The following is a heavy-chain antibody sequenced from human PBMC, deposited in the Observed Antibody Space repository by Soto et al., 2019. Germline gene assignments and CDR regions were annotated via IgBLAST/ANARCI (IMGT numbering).Heavy chain of an antibody. CDR1: GFSFGSYW. V-gene: IGHV3-7*01. Sequence: EVQLVESGGGLVQPGGSLRLSCAASGFSFGSYWISWVRQAPGKGLEWVANIKEDGSEKYYVDSVKGRFTISRDNAKNSLYLQMNSLRAEDPAVYYCARDEGCGGGSCYSIWRYWGQGTLVTVSP. CDR3: ARDEGCGGGSCYSIWRY. CDR2: IKEDGSEK. J-gene: IGHJ4*02. D-gene: IGHD2-15*01.